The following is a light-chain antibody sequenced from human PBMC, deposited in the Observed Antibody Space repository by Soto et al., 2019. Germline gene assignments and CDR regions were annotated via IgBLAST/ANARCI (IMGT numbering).Light chain of an antibody. CDR3: QQGSRWPIT. Sequence: IVLTQSPATLSLSPGERATLSCRASQSVSTYLAWYQQKPGQAPRLLIHDTSDRATGIPARFSGSGSGTDFSVSSSSLEPEDFAVYFCQQGSRWPITFGQGTRLEIK. J-gene: IGKJ5*01. CDR1: QSVSTY. CDR2: DTS. V-gene: IGKV3-11*01.